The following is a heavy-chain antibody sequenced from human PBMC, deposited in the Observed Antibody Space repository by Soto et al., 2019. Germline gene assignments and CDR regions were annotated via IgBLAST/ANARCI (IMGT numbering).Heavy chain of an antibody. Sequence: EVQLVESGGGLVQPGGSLRLSCAASGFSFSSKSMHWVRHAPGKGLVWVSRINTDGSSTSHADFVKGRFTISRDNAKKTLYLQMHSLRTEDTAVYYCARGEFGVFSVADFDDWGQGTLVTVSS. CDR3: ARGEFGVFSVADFDD. D-gene: IGHD3-3*01. V-gene: IGHV3-74*01. CDR2: INTDGSST. CDR1: GFSFSSKS. J-gene: IGHJ4*02.